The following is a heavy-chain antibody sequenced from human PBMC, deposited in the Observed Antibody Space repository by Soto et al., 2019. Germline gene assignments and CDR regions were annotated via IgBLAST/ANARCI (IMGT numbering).Heavy chain of an antibody. Sequence: QRQLQESGSGLVKPSQTLSLTCAVSGGSISSGGYSWSWIRQPPGKGLEWIGYIYHSGSTYYSPSLKSRVTISVDRSKNQFSLKLRSVTAADTAVYYCARGQVVAAQPWGQGTLVTVSS. CDR1: GGSISSGGYS. CDR3: ARGQVVAAQP. J-gene: IGHJ5*02. V-gene: IGHV4-30-2*01. D-gene: IGHD2-15*01. CDR2: IYHSGST.